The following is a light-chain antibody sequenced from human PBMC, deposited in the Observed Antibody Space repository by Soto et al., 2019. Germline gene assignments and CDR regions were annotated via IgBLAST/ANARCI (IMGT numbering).Light chain of an antibody. Sequence: QAVVTQEPSLTVSPGGTVTLTCGSSTGPVTSGHSPYWFQQKPGQAPRTLIFDTSNKHSWTPARLSGSLLGGKAALTLSRAQPEDEAEHYCFLSYSGARVFVGGTKLTVL. CDR3: FLSYSGARV. V-gene: IGLV7-46*01. CDR1: TGPVTSGHS. CDR2: DTS. J-gene: IGLJ2*01.